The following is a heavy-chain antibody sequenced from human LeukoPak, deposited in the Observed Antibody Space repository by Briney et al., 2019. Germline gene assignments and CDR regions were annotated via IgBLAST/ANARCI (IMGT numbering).Heavy chain of an antibody. CDR3: ARGRYLTTSGGAAAGFLDY. CDR2: IYYSGST. Sequence: SETLSLTCTVSGGSISSSSYYWGWIRQPPGKGLEWIGSIYYSGSTYYNPSLKSRVTISVDTSKNQFSLKLSSVTAADTAVHYCARGRYLTTSGGAAAGFLDYWGQGSLVTVST. V-gene: IGHV4-39*01. J-gene: IGHJ4*02. D-gene: IGHD6-13*01. CDR1: GGSISSSSYY.